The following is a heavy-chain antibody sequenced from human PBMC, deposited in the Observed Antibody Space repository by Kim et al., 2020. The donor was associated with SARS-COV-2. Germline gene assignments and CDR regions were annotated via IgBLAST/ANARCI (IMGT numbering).Heavy chain of an antibody. V-gene: IGHV1-3*01. Sequence: ASVKVSCKASGYTFTSYAMHWVRQAPGQRLEWMGWINAGNGNTKYSQKFQGRVTITRDTSASTAYMELSSLRSEDTAVYYCARKRVDTAMVLLYWGQGTLVTVSS. CDR1: GYTFTSYA. CDR2: INAGNGNT. D-gene: IGHD5-18*01. CDR3: ARKRVDTAMVLLY. J-gene: IGHJ4*02.